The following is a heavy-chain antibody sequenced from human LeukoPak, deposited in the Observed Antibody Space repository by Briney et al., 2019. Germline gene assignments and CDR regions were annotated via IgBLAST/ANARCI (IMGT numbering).Heavy chain of an antibody. J-gene: IGHJ6*02. Sequence: PGGPLRLSCAASGFTFSSYWVHWVRQAPGKGLVWVSRINSDGSSTSYADSVKGRFTISRDNAKNTLYLQMNSLRAEDTAVYYCARVRTRYYGMDVWGQGTTVTVSS. CDR1: GFTFSSYW. D-gene: IGHD1-14*01. CDR3: ARVRTRYYGMDV. V-gene: IGHV3-74*01. CDR2: INSDGSST.